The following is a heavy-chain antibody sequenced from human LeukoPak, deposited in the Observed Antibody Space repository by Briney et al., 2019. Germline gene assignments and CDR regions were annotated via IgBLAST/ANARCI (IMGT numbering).Heavy chain of an antibody. D-gene: IGHD6-19*01. Sequence: SETLSLTCAVYGGSFSGNYWSWIRQPPGKGLEWIGDINHSGTTNYSPSLKSRVTISVDTSKDQFSLKLSSVTAADTAVYYCARDQTSVAGTGYNWFDPWGQGTLVTVSS. V-gene: IGHV4-34*01. CDR2: INHSGTT. J-gene: IGHJ5*02. CDR1: GGSFSGNY. CDR3: ARDQTSVAGTGYNWFDP.